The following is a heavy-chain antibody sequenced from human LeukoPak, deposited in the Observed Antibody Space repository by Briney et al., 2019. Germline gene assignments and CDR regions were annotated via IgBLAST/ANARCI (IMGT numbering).Heavy chain of an antibody. CDR1: GGSISSGDYY. CDR2: IYYSGST. Sequence: SQTLSLTCTVSGGSISSGDYYWSWLRQPPGKGLEWIGYIYYSGSTYYNPSLKSRVTISVDTSKNQFSLKLSSVTAADTAVYYCARGYRWGNNDSSGYFTQDAFDIWGQGTMVTVSS. CDR3: ARGYRWGNNDSSGYFTQDAFDI. J-gene: IGHJ3*02. V-gene: IGHV4-30-4*01. D-gene: IGHD3-22*01.